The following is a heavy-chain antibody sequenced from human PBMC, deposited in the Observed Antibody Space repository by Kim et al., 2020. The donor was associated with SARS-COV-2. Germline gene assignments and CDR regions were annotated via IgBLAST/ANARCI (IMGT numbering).Heavy chain of an antibody. Sequence: ADSVKGRFTISRDNSKNTLYLQMNSLRAEDTAVYYCAKDDAMVRRNPFDYWGQGTLVTVSS. D-gene: IGHD3-10*01. V-gene: IGHV3-23*01. J-gene: IGHJ4*02. CDR3: AKDDAMVRRNPFDY.